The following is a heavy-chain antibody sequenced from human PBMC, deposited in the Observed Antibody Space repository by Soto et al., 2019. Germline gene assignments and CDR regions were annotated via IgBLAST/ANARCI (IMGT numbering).Heavy chain of an antibody. CDR1: SDSINSYY. CDR2: IYYGGST. CDR3: ARGGYYDSSGYYPFDY. Sequence: SETLSLTCIVSSDSINSYYWSWIRQPPGKALEWIGFIYYGGSTNYNPSLKSRVTISVDTPKNQFSLKLSSVTAADTAVYYCARGGYYDSSGYYPFDYWGQGTLVTVSS. J-gene: IGHJ4*02. V-gene: IGHV4-59*01. D-gene: IGHD3-22*01.